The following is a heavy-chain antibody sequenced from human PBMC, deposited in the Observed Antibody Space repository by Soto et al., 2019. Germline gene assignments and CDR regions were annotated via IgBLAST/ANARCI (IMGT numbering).Heavy chain of an antibody. V-gene: IGHV4-34*01. CDR2: INDTGNI. Sequence: QVQLQQWGAGLLKASETLSLTCAVYGGSFSGYQWSWIRQTPGQVLEWIGGINDTGNINYKPSLQSRVTILVDTAKMQISLKLSCVTAAHTAVYYCARGLILWFGELSRRAGYYSYMEVWGKGTAVTVYS. CDR3: ARGLILWFGELSRRAGYYSYMEV. CDR1: GGSFSGYQ. D-gene: IGHD3-10*01. J-gene: IGHJ6*03.